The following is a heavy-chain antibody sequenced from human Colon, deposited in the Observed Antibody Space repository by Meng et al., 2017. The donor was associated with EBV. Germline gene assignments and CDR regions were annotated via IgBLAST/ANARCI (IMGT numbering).Heavy chain of an antibody. V-gene: IGHV1-8*01. CDR3: ARDVYGSGTYRSDP. Sequence: QVQLVQSGAEVKKXXAXVRVSXXASGYTFTSYDVNWVRQATGQGLEWMGWMNPNSGDTGYAHNFQGRLTMTRNTSISTAYMELTSLRSEDTAVYYCARDVYGSGTYRSDPWGQGTLVTVSS. CDR2: MNPNSGDT. D-gene: IGHD3-10*01. CDR1: GYTFTSYD. J-gene: IGHJ5*02.